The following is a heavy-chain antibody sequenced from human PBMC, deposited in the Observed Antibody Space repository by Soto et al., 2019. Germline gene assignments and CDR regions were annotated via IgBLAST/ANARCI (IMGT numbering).Heavy chain of an antibody. J-gene: IGHJ4*02. CDR3: AMTPSKIVGATSDY. CDR2: MNPNSGNT. CDR1: GYTFTSYD. D-gene: IGHD1-26*01. Sequence: QVQLVQSGAEVKKPGASVKVSCKASGYTFTSYDINWVRQATGQGLEWMGWMNPNSGNTGYAQKFQGRVTMTRNTAISTAYMELSSLRSEDTAVYYCAMTPSKIVGATSDYWGQGTLVTVSS. V-gene: IGHV1-8*01.